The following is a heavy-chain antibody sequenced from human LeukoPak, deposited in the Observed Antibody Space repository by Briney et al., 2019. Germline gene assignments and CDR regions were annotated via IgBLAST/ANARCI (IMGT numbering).Heavy chain of an antibody. Sequence: KTSETLSLTCTVSGGSVSSGSYYWSWIRQPPRKGLEWIGYIYYSGSTNYNPSLKSRVTISVDTSKNQFSLKLSSVTAADTAVYYCARTEVLRDYDYVWGSYRSPHFDYWGQGTLVTVSS. V-gene: IGHV4-61*01. D-gene: IGHD3-16*02. CDR3: ARTEVLRDYDYVWGSYRSPHFDY. CDR2: IYYSGST. CDR1: GGSVSSGSYY. J-gene: IGHJ4*02.